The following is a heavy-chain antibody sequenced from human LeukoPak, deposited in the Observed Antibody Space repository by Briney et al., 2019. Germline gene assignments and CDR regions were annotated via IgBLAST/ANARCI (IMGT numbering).Heavy chain of an antibody. CDR1: GYTFTSYG. Sequence: ASVKVSRKASGYTFTSYGISWVRQAPGQGREWMGWISAYNGNTNYAQKLQGRVTMTTDTSTSTAYMELRSLRSDDTAVYYCARGERWLQLGGYYYMDVWGKGTTVTISS. V-gene: IGHV1-18*01. J-gene: IGHJ6*03. CDR2: ISAYNGNT. CDR3: ARGERWLQLGGYYYMDV. D-gene: IGHD5-24*01.